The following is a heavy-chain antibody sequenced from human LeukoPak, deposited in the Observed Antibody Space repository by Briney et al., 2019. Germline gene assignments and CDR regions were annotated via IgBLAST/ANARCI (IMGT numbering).Heavy chain of an antibody. CDR2: ISYDGSNK. V-gene: IGHV3-30-3*01. J-gene: IGHJ4*02. CDR1: GFTFSSYP. CDR3: ARAGGAVAGPFDY. Sequence: GSLRLSCAASGFTFSSYPMHWVRQAPGKGLEWVTVISYDGSNKYYADSVKGRFTLSRDNSKNTLYLQMNSLRAEDTAVYYCARAGGAVAGPFDYWGQGTLVTVSS. D-gene: IGHD6-19*01.